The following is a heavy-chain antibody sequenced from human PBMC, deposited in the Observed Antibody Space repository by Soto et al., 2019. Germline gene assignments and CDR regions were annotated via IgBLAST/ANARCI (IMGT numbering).Heavy chain of an antibody. CDR2: ISYGGGTT. D-gene: IGHD6-13*01. CDR3: ARAPAPLYSSSWYYFDY. V-gene: IGHV3-23*01. CDR1: EFTFSNYA. Sequence: GGSLRLSCAASEFTFSNYAMSWVRQAPGKGLEWVSAISYGGGTTYYADSVKGRFTISRDNSKNTLYLQMNSLRAEDTAVYYYARAPAPLYSSSWYYFDYWGQGTLVTVSS. J-gene: IGHJ4*02.